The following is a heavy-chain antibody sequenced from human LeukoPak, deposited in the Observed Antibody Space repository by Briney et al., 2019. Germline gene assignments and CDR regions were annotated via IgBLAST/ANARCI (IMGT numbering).Heavy chain of an antibody. CDR3: ARDSPYDSSGYYPLAFDI. V-gene: IGHV1-46*01. CDR1: GYTFTSHW. D-gene: IGHD3-22*01. J-gene: IGHJ3*02. Sequence: ASVKVSCKASGYTFTSHWMHWVRQPPGQGLEWMGIINPSDGSTSYSQKFQGRVTMTRDMSTSTVYMELSSLRSEDTAVYYCARDSPYDSSGYYPLAFDIWGQGTMVTVSS. CDR2: INPSDGST.